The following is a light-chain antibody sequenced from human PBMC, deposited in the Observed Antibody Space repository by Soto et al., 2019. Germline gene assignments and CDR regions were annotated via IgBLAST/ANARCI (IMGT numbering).Light chain of an antibody. CDR3: QQHNNWPPWT. V-gene: IGKV3-15*01. CDR1: QSVANN. Sequence: DIVMTQSPATLSVSPGERATLSCRAIQSVANNVACYQQKPGQPPRLLIYGAXXRAAGVAARCSGSGYGRQFRLTISSLQSEDFAIYHCQQHNNWPPWTFGQGTKVDIK. CDR2: GAX. J-gene: IGKJ1*01.